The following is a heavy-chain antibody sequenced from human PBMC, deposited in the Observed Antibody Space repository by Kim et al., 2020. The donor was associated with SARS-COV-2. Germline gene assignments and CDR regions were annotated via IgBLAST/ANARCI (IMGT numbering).Heavy chain of an antibody. J-gene: IGHJ6*02. D-gene: IGHD4-17*01. Sequence: GGSLRLSCAASGLLFSGYWMNWVRQAPGKGLVWVSRLNSDGSVTEYADSVKGRVTISRDNAKNTLYLQMDSLIVEDTALYYCAGDQMTTGVMDIWGQGTTVTVSS. CDR2: LNSDGSVT. CDR1: GLLFSGYW. V-gene: IGHV3-74*01. CDR3: AGDQMTTGVMDI.